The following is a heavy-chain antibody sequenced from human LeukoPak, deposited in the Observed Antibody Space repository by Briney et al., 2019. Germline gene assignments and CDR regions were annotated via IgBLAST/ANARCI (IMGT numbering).Heavy chain of an antibody. Sequence: PGGSLRLSCAASGFTFSSYGMHWVRQAPGKGLEWVAFIRYDGGNKYYADSVKGRFTISRDNSKNTLYLQMNSLRAEDTAVYYCAKETRSYSGSYFSRWGQGTLVTVSS. J-gene: IGHJ4*02. CDR2: IRYDGGNK. V-gene: IGHV3-30*02. CDR3: AKETRSYSGSYFSR. CDR1: GFTFSSYG. D-gene: IGHD1-26*01.